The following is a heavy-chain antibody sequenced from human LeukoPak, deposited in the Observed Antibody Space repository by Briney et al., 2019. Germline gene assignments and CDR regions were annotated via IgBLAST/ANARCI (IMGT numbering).Heavy chain of an antibody. CDR1: GGSISSSNW. Sequence: PSETLSLTCAVSGGSISSSNWWSWVRQPPGKGLEWIGEIYHSGSTNYNPSLRSRVTISVDKSKNQFSLNLSSVTAADTAVYYCARDWPLRYFDWLSPRPSGYYYGMDVWGQGTTVTVSS. CDR2: IYHSGST. V-gene: IGHV4-4*02. J-gene: IGHJ6*02. D-gene: IGHD3-9*01. CDR3: ARDWPLRYFDWLSPRPSGYYYGMDV.